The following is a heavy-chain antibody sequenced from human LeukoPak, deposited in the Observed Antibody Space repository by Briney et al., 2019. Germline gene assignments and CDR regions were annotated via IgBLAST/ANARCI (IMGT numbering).Heavy chain of an antibody. Sequence: GSLRLSCAASGFTFSSYAMSWVRQPPGKGLEWIGEINHSGSTNYNPSLKSRVTISVDTSKNQFSLKLSSVTAADTAVYYCARWDYDILTGYYSADYWGQGTLVTVSS. CDR3: ARWDYDILTGYYSADY. CDR2: INHSGST. V-gene: IGHV4-34*01. J-gene: IGHJ4*02. CDR1: GFTFSSYA. D-gene: IGHD3-9*01.